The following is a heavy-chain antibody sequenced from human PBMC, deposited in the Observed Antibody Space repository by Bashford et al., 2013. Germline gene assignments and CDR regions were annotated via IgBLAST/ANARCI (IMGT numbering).Heavy chain of an antibody. CDR3: ARGRKGYGVTPVPYYYGMDV. CDR1: GGSISSSNW. Sequence: RPLLYSSETLSLTCTVSGGSISSSNWWSWVRQPPGKGLEWIGEINHSGSTNYNPSLKSRVTISVDTSKNQFSLKLSSVTAADTAVYYCARGRKGYGVTPVPYYYGMDVWGQGTTVTVSS. D-gene: IGHD4-17*01. V-gene: IGHV4-4*02. CDR2: INHSGST. J-gene: IGHJ6*02.